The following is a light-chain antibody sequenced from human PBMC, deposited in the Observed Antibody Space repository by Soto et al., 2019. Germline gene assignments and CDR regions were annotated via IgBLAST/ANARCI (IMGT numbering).Light chain of an antibody. CDR2: DAS. V-gene: IGKV1-5*01. Sequence: DIQMTQSPSSVSASVGDRVTITCRASQSISSWLAWYQQKPGEAPKVLIFDASSLESGVPSRFSGSGSATECTLTISSLQPDDFATYHFQQYSTYQWTFGQGPKVDIK. CDR1: QSISSW. CDR3: QQYSTYQWT. J-gene: IGKJ1*01.